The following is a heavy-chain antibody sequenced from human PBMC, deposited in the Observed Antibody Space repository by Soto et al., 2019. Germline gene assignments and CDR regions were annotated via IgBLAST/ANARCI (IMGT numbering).Heavy chain of an antibody. CDR1: GGSISSGDYY. Sequence: SETLSLTCTVSGGSISSGDYYWSWIRQPPGKGLEWIGYIYYSGSTCYNPSLKSRVTISVDTSKNQFSLKLSSVTAADTAVYYCAREGIPMVRGVLFDTWGQGTLVTVSS. D-gene: IGHD3-10*01. CDR2: IYYSGST. J-gene: IGHJ5*02. CDR3: AREGIPMVRGVLFDT. V-gene: IGHV4-30-4*01.